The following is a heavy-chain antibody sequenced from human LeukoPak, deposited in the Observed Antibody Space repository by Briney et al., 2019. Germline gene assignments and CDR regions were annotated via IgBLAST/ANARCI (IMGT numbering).Heavy chain of an antibody. Sequence: PGRSLRLSCAASGFTFDDYAMHWVRQAPGKGLEWVSGISWNRGSIGYADSVKGRFTISRDNAKNSLYLQMNSLRAEDTALYYCAKDMVGAYCTNGVCYGPFDYWGQGTLVTASS. J-gene: IGHJ4*02. V-gene: IGHV3-9*01. CDR2: ISWNRGSI. CDR1: GFTFDDYA. CDR3: AKDMVGAYCTNGVCYGPFDY. D-gene: IGHD2-8*01.